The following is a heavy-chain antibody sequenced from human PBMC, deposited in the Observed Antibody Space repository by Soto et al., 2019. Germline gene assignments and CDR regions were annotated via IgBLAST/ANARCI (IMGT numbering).Heavy chain of an antibody. D-gene: IGHD6-13*01. Sequence: PGGSLRLSCGACGFTFSTYAMNGVRQAPGKGLEWVAAISYDASNKYYAGSVKGRFTISRDNYKNTLYLQMNSLRTEDTAMYYCARWVYAFDYWGKGTLGIVYS. V-gene: IGHV3-30-3*01. CDR3: ARWVYAFDY. CDR2: ISYDASNK. J-gene: IGHJ4*02. CDR1: GFTFSTYA.